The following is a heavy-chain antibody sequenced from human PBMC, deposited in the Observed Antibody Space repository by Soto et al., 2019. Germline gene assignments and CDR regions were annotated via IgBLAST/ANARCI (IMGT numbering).Heavy chain of an antibody. Sequence: PSETLSLTCTVTGGTISGYYWTWIRQSAGGGLEWIGRIYSSGSTNYNPSLKRRVTISLDTSMNHFSLGLSSVTAADTAVYYCARGQRFSDWFDPWGQGTLVTVSS. CDR2: IYSSGST. D-gene: IGHD3-3*01. CDR1: GGTISGYY. J-gene: IGHJ5*02. CDR3: ARGQRFSDWFDP. V-gene: IGHV4-4*07.